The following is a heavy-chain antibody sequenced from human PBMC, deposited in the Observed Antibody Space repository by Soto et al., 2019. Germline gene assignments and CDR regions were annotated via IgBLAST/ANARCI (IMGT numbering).Heavy chain of an antibody. V-gene: IGHV1-3*01. Sequence: ASVKVSCKASGYTFTSYAMHWVRQAPGQRLEWMGWINAGDGNRNYSQKFQDRVTITTATSTNTVFLELSSLKSDDTAIYYCARDRLRGYDSSGFYSWGQGTMVTVSS. D-gene: IGHD3-22*01. CDR2: INAGDGNR. J-gene: IGHJ4*02. CDR3: ARDRLRGYDSSGFYS. CDR1: GYTFTSYA.